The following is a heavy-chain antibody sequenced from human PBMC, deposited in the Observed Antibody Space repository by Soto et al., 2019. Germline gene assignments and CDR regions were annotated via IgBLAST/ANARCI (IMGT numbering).Heavy chain of an antibody. J-gene: IGHJ4*02. CDR3: ASRDPGTSVDY. V-gene: IGHV4-4*02. D-gene: IGHD1-1*01. CDR2: IYRTGST. CDR1: GGSFTSNNW. Sequence: SETLSLTCAVSGGSFTSNNWWTWVRQPPGQGLEWIGEIYRTGSTNYNPSLKSRVTLSLDKSENQFSLKVTSLTASYTAVYYCASRDPGTSVDYWGQGTLVTVSS.